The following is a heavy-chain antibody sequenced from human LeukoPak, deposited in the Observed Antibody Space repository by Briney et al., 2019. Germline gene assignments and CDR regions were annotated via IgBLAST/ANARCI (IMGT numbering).Heavy chain of an antibody. CDR2: INPNSGDT. D-gene: IGHD5-24*01. J-gene: IGHJ4*02. CDR3: ARVRRDGYKPFDY. V-gene: IGHV1-2*02. CDR1: GYTFTGYY. Sequence: GASVKVSCKASGYTFTGYYMRWVRQAPGQGLEWMGWINPNSGDTNYAQKFQGRVTMTRDTCISTAYMELRRLRYDDTAVYYCARVRRDGYKPFDYWGQGTLVTVSS.